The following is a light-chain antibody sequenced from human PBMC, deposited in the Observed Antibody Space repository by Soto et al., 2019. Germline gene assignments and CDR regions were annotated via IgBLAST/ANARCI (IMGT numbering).Light chain of an antibody. CDR2: DDN. CDR1: SSNIGGNS. J-gene: IGLJ1*01. Sequence: QSVLTQPPSVSAAPGQKVTISCSGSSSNIGGNSVSWYQQLPGTAPKLLIYDDNKRPSGIPDRFSGSKSGTSATLSITGFQTGDEADYYCGSWDSSMSAYVFGNGTKVTVL. V-gene: IGLV1-51*01. CDR3: GSWDSSMSAYV.